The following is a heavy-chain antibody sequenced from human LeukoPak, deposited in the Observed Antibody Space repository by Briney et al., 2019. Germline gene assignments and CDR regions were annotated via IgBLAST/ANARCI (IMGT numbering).Heavy chain of an antibody. Sequence: GGSLRLSCGASRFTFSSYAMSWVRQAPGKGLEWVSTISGSGGSTYYADSVKGRFTISRDNSKNTLYLQMNSLRAEDTAVYYCAKDYYGSGSYRFYYYYMDVWGKGTTVTVSS. V-gene: IGHV3-23*01. D-gene: IGHD3-10*01. CDR1: RFTFSSYA. J-gene: IGHJ6*03. CDR3: AKDYYGSGSYRFYYYYMDV. CDR2: ISGSGGST.